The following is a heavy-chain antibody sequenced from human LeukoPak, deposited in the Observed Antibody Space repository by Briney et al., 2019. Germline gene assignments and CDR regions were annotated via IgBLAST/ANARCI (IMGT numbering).Heavy chain of an antibody. CDR2: INPSGGST. D-gene: IGHD3-22*01. Sequence: ASVRVSCKASGYTFTSYYMHWVRQAPGQGLEWMGIINPSGGSTSYAQKFQGRVTMTRDTSTSTVYMELSSLRSEDTAAYYCARSTYYYDSSGSNWFDPWGQGTLVTVSS. V-gene: IGHV1-46*01. CDR1: GYTFTSYY. J-gene: IGHJ5*02. CDR3: ARSTYYYDSSGSNWFDP.